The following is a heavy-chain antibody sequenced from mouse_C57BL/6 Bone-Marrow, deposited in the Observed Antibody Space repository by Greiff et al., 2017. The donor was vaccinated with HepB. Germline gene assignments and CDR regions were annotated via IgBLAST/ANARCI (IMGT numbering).Heavy chain of an antibody. J-gene: IGHJ4*01. V-gene: IGHV3-1*01. CDR3: ARDYYGSSGMDY. CDR1: GYSITSGYD. CDR2: ISYSGST. D-gene: IGHD1-1*01. Sequence: VQLKESGPGMVKPSQSLSLTCTVTGYSITSGYDWHWIRHFPGNKLEWMGYISYSGSTNYNPSLKSRISITHDTSKNHFFLKLNSVTTEDTATYYCARDYYGSSGMDYWGQGTSVTVSS.